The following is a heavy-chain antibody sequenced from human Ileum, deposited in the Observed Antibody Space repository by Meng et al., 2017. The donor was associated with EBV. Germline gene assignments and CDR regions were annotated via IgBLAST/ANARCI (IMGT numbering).Heavy chain of an antibody. J-gene: IGHJ5*02. CDR2: IYHSGST. D-gene: IGHD3-22*01. V-gene: IGHV4-4*02. Sequence: QVQLQESGPGLVKPSGTLSFMCAASGGSISSSNWWSWVRQPPGKGLEWIGEIYHSGSTNYNPSLKSRVTISVDKSKNQFSLKLSSVTAADTAVYYCARVTKPNYYEGGWFDPWGQGTLVTVAS. CDR3: ARVTKPNYYEGGWFDP. CDR1: GGSISSSNW.